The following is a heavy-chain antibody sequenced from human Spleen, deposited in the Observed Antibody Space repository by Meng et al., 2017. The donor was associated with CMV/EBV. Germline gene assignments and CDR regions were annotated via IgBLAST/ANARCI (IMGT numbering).Heavy chain of an antibody. J-gene: IGHJ4*02. CDR3: TKGGWEDY. CDR2: IKQDGSEK. CDR1: GFTFSSYW. V-gene: IGHV3-7*01. D-gene: IGHD1-26*01. Sequence: GESLKISCAASGFTFSSYWMHWVRQAPGKGLEWVANIKQDGSEKYYVDSVKGRFTISRDNAKNSLYLQMNSLRAEDTAVYYCTKGGWEDYWGQGTLVTVSS.